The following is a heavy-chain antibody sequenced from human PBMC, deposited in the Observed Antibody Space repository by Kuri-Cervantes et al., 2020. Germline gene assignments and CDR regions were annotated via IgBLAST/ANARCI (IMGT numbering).Heavy chain of an antibody. Sequence: GSLRLSCAASGFTFSTYAMTWVRQAPGKGMEWVSSITDNGGGTFYADFAKGRFTISRDNSKNTLYLQMNSLRAEGTAVYYCAGSHYGSGSYYSSPVSNWFDPWGQGTLVTVSS. D-gene: IGHD3-10*01. V-gene: IGHV3-23*01. J-gene: IGHJ5*02. CDR2: ITDNGGGT. CDR1: GFTFSTYA. CDR3: AGSHYGSGSYYSSPVSNWFDP.